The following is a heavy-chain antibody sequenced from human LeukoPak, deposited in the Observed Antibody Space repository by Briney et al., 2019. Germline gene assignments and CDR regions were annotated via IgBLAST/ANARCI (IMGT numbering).Heavy chain of an antibody. CDR3: AVVVVAATAFDI. J-gene: IGHJ3*02. V-gene: IGHV3-74*01. CDR1: GFTLSSYW. D-gene: IGHD2-15*01. Sequence: GGSLRLSCAASGFTLSSYWMHWVSHAPGKGLVWGSRINSDGSSTSYADSVKGRFTISRDNAKNTLYLQMNSLRAEDTDVYYCAVVVVAATAFDIWGQGPMVTVSS. CDR2: INSDGSST.